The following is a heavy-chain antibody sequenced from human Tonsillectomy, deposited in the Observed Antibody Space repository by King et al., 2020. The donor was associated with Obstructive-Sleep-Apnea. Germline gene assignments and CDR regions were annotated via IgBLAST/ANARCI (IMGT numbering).Heavy chain of an antibody. D-gene: IGHD6-13*01. Sequence: VQLVESGGGLVQPGGSLRLSCGASGFSFSSYSMHWVRQAPGKGLQWVSHISSSSSTIYYADSVKGRFTISIDNAKNSLYLQMNSLRDEDTALYYCANGQRAAGLGDAFDVWGQGTMVTVSS. CDR3: ANGQRAAGLGDAFDV. V-gene: IGHV3-48*02. CDR2: ISSSSSTI. CDR1: GFSFSSYS. J-gene: IGHJ3*01.